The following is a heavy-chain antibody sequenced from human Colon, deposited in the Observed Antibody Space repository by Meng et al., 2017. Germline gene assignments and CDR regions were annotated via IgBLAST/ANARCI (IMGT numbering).Heavy chain of an antibody. Sequence: GGSLRLSCAASGFTFSSYAMTWVRQAPGKGLEWVSVISDSSDSTYYADSVKGRFTISRDNSKNTLYLQMNSLRAEDTAVYYCAKDSRNYYDSSGYYGHVDYWGQGTLVTVSS. CDR3: AKDSRNYYDSSGYYGHVDY. J-gene: IGHJ4*02. D-gene: IGHD3-22*01. CDR1: GFTFSSYA. V-gene: IGHV3-23*01. CDR2: ISDSSDST.